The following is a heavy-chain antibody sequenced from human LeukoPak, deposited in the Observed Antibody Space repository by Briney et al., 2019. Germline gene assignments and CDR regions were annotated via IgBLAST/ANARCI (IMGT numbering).Heavy chain of an antibody. CDR3: AEEQLRSNDFDY. CDR2: IYRNGNT. J-gene: IGHJ4*02. D-gene: IGHD6-13*01. Sequence: PSETLSLTCAVSGYSINSGYYWGWIRQPPGKGLVWIGSIYRNGNTYYNPSLKSRVTMSVDTSRNQFSLKLSSVTAADTAVYYCAEEQLRSNDFDYWGQGTLVTVSS. CDR1: GYSINSGYY. V-gene: IGHV4-38-2*01.